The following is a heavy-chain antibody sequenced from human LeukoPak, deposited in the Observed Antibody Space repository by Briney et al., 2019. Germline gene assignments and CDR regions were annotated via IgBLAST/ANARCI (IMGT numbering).Heavy chain of an antibody. Sequence: ASVKVPCKASGYTFTGYYMHWVRQAPGQGLEWMGWIDPNSGGTNYAQKFQGRVTMTRDTSISTAYMELSRLRSDDTAVYYCARVWLYGSGSYYNLDYWGQGTLVTVSS. CDR2: IDPNSGGT. V-gene: IGHV1-2*02. CDR3: ARVWLYGSGSYYNLDY. J-gene: IGHJ4*02. CDR1: GYTFTGYY. D-gene: IGHD3-10*01.